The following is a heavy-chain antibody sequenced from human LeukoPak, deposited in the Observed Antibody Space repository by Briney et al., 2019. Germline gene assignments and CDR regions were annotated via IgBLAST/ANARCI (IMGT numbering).Heavy chain of an antibody. J-gene: IGHJ3*02. CDR3: ARHRASIAVVNDAFDI. Sequence: PSETLSLTCAVYGGSFRGYYWSWIRQPPGKGLEWIGEINHSGSTNYNPSLKSRVTISVDTSKNQFSLKLSSVTAADTAVYYCARHRASIAVVNDAFDIWGQGTMVTVSS. V-gene: IGHV4-34*01. D-gene: IGHD6-19*01. CDR1: GGSFRGYY. CDR2: INHSGST.